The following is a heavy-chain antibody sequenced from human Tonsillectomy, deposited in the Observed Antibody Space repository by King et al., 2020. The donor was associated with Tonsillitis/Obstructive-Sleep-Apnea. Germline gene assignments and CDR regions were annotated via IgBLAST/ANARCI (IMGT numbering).Heavy chain of an antibody. CDR2: IYYSGST. CDR1: GGSISSYY. CDR3: ARLGGSYASGAFDI. J-gene: IGHJ3*02. Sequence: VQLQESGPGLVKPSETLSLTCTVSGGSISSYYWSWIRQPPGKGLEWIGYIYYSGSTNYNPPLKSRVTISVDTSTNQFSLKLSPVTAADTAVYYCARLGGSYASGAFDIWGQGTMVTVSS. D-gene: IGHD1-26*01. V-gene: IGHV4-59*08.